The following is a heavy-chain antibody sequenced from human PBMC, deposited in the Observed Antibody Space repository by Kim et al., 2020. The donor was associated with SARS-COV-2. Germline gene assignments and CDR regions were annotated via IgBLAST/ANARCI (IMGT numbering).Heavy chain of an antibody. D-gene: IGHD6-13*01. J-gene: IGHJ4*02. CDR2: IKQDGSEK. CDR1: GFTFSDYW. V-gene: IGHV3-7*01. Sequence: GGSLRLSCAASGFTFSDYWMSWVRQAPGKGLEWVANIKQDGSEKYYVDSVKGRFTISKDNDKNSLYLQMNSLRAEDTAVYYCARLSSSSWPYYSDYWGQG. CDR3: ARLSSSSWPYYSDY.